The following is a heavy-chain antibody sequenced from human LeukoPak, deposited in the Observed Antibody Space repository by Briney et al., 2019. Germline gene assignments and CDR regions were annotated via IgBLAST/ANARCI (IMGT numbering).Heavy chain of an antibody. J-gene: IGHJ4*02. CDR1: GFTFSNG. D-gene: IGHD3-3*01. V-gene: IGHV3-30*03. CDR3: VRVFLESLTAGYFDH. CDR2: ISYDGRQK. Sequence: PGRSLRLSCAASGFTFSNGMNWVRQAPGKGLEWVAVISYDGRQKYYADSVKGRFTISRDNSKDTVYLQMNSLRDEDSATYYCVRVFLESLTAGYFDHWGQGTLVTVSP.